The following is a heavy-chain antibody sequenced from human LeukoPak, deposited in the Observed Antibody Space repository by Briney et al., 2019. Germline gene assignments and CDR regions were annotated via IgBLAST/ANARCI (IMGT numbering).Heavy chain of an antibody. J-gene: IGHJ4*02. V-gene: IGHV4-4*07. CDR1: GDSISYFY. CDR3: ARDRGGSSYFDY. CDR2: IYTSGST. D-gene: IGHD1-26*01. Sequence: SETLSLTCSVSGDSISYFYWSWIRQAAGKGLEWIGRIYTSGSTNYNPSLKSRVTMSVDTSKNQFSLKLSSVTAADTAVYYCARDRGGSSYFDYWGQGTLVTVSS.